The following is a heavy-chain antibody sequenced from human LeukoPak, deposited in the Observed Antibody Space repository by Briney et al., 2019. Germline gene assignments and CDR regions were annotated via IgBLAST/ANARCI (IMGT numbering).Heavy chain of an antibody. CDR3: AKDLPTMGYYDSSGYPVDFDY. V-gene: IGHV3-30*18. D-gene: IGHD3-22*01. J-gene: IGHJ4*02. CDR2: ISYDGSNK. Sequence: LPGGSLRLSCAASGFTFSSYGMHWVRQAPGKGLEWVAVISYDGSNKYYADSVKGRFTISRDNSKNTLYLQMNSLRAEDTAVYYCAKDLPTMGYYDSSGYPVDFDYWGQGTLVTVSS. CDR1: GFTFSSYG.